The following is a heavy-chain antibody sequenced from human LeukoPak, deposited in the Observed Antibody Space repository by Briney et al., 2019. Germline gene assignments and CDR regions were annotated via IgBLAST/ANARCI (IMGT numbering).Heavy chain of an antibody. CDR1: GGSISSGDYY. D-gene: IGHD3-3*01. CDR2: IYYSGST. J-gene: IGHJ5*02. Sequence: SETLSLTCTVSGGSISSGDYYWSWIRQPPGKGLEWIGYIYYSGSTYYNPSLKSRVTISVDTSKNRFSLKLSSVTAADTAVYYCARGGRATIFGVVTANWFDPWGQGTLVTVSS. CDR3: ARGGRATIFGVVTANWFDP. V-gene: IGHV4-30-4*01.